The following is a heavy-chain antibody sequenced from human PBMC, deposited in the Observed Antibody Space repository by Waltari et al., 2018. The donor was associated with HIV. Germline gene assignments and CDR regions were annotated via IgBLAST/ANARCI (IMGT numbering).Heavy chain of an antibody. V-gene: IGHV1-2*02. CDR2: IYSNTGDT. CDR3: ARQMTFYDAFDV. Sequence: QVQMVQSGAEVKKTGASVKVSCKTSGFSLTGYYIHWVRQAPGQGLEWMGWIYSNTGDTNYGLQCEGRVTMTRDTSMRTAYMELRTLRSDDTALYYCARQMTFYDAFDVWGQGTVVTVSS. J-gene: IGHJ3*01. CDR1: GFSLTGYY.